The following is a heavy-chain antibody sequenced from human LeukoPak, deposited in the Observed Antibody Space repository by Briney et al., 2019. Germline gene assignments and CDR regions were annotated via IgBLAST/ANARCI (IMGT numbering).Heavy chain of an antibody. Sequence: ASVKVSCKASGYTFTGYYMHWVRQAPGQGLEWMGWINPNSGGTNYAQKFQGRVTMTRDTSISTAYMELSRLRSDDTAVYYCARDRSGSYGRIFDYWGQGTLVTVSS. D-gene: IGHD1-26*01. CDR1: GYTFTGYY. J-gene: IGHJ4*02. CDR2: INPNSGGT. V-gene: IGHV1-2*02. CDR3: ARDRSGSYGRIFDY.